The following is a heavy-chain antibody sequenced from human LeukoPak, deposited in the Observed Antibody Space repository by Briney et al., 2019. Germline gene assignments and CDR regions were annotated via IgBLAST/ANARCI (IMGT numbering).Heavy chain of an antibody. Sequence: GGSLRLSCAASGFTFSSYAMSWVRQIPGKGLEWVSAISGSGGSTYYADSVKGRFSISRDNSKNTLYLQLNSLRSEDTAVYYCAKEKVGYCSSTSCFDGYDYWGQGTLVTVSS. D-gene: IGHD2-2*01. CDR2: ISGSGGST. CDR1: GFTFSSYA. CDR3: AKEKVGYCSSTSCFDGYDY. V-gene: IGHV3-23*01. J-gene: IGHJ4*02.